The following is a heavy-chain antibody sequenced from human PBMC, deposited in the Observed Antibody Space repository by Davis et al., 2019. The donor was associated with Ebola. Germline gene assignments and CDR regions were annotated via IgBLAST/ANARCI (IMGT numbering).Heavy chain of an antibody. CDR1: GFTFRSYG. D-gene: IGHD2-8*01. Sequence: GGSLRLSCAASGFTFRSYGMHWVRQAPGKGLEWVAVIAYDGTKKYYADSVKGRSTMSRDNSKNTVYLQINSLRAEDTAVYYCARTSKRGSNGAFDIWGQGTMVTVSS. V-gene: IGHV3-30*19. J-gene: IGHJ3*02. CDR3: ARTSKRGSNGAFDI. CDR2: IAYDGTKK.